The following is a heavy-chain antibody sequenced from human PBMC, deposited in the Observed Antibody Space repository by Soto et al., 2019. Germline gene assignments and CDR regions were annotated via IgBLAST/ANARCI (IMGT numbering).Heavy chain of an antibody. CDR2: IIPIFGTA. Sequence: ASVKVSCKASGGTFSSYAISWVRQAPGQGLEGMGGIIPIFGTANYAQKFQGRVTITADESTSTAYMELNSLRAEDTAVYYCARDLRGFHDYWGQGTLVTVSS. J-gene: IGHJ4*02. CDR1: GGTFSSYA. CDR3: ARDLRGFHDY. V-gene: IGHV1-69*13.